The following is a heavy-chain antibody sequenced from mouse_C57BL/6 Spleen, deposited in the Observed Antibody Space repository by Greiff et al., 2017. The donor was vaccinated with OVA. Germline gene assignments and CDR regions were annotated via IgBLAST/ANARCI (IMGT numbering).Heavy chain of an antibody. CDR3: ARWLHYAMDY. V-gene: IGHV7-3*01. CDR2: IRNKANGYTT. Sequence: EVHLVESGGGLVQPGGSLSLSCAASGFTFTDYYMSWVRQPPGKALEWLGFIRNKANGYTTEYSASVKGRFTISRDNSQSILYLQMNALRAEDSATYYCARWLHYAMDYWGQGTSVTVSS. J-gene: IGHJ4*01. CDR1: GFTFTDYY. D-gene: IGHD2-2*01.